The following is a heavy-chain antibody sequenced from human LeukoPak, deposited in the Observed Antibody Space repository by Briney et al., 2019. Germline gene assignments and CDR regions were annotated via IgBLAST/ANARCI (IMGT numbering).Heavy chain of an antibody. V-gene: IGHV4-38-2*01. CDR3: ARPNTYYYDSSGYYFSDAFDI. CDR1: GYSISSGYY. J-gene: IGHJ3*02. Sequence: ASETLSLTCAVSGYSISSGYYWGWIRQPPGKGLERIGSIYHSGSTYYNPSLKSRVTISVDTSKNQFSLKLSSVTAADTAVYYCARPNTYYYDSSGYYFSDAFDIWGQGTMVTVSS. D-gene: IGHD3-22*01. CDR2: IYHSGST.